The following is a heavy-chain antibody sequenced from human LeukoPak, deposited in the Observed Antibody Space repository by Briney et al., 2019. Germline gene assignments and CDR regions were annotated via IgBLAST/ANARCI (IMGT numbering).Heavy chain of an antibody. V-gene: IGHV3-15*07. CDR3: ARWGGLEPPTFDY. D-gene: IGHD1-1*01. J-gene: IGHJ4*02. CDR1: GFTFSNAW. Sequence: GGSLRLSCAASGFTFSNAWMNWVRQAPGKGLEWVGRIKSKTDGGTTDYAAPVKGRFTISRDDSKNTLYLQMNSLKTEDTAVSYCARWGGLEPPTFDYWGQGTLVTVSS. CDR2: IKSKTDGGTT.